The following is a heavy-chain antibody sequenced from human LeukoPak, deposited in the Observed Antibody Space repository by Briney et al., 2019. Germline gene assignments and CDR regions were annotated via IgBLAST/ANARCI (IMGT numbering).Heavy chain of an antibody. CDR1: GFTFSSYG. Sequence: PGGTLRLSCAASGFTFSSYGMSWVRQAPGKGLEWVAYIDSRSSTIYYADSMKGRFTISRDNAKNSLYLQMNSLRVGDTAIYYCAREEYQVLLDWGQGILVTVAS. CDR3: AREEYQVLLD. CDR2: IDSRSSTI. V-gene: IGHV3-48*04. D-gene: IGHD2-15*01. J-gene: IGHJ4*02.